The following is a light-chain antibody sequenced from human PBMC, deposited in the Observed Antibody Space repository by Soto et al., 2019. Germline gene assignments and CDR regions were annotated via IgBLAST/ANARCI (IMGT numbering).Light chain of an antibody. CDR3: SSYTGSATFVL. V-gene: IGLV2-18*02. Sequence: QSVLTQPPSVSGSPGQSVTISCTGTSSDVGAYNRVSWYQRVPGTAPKLMISEVNNRPSGVPDRFSGSKSGNTASLTISGLQAEDEADYYCSSYTGSATFVLFGGGTKVTVL. CDR1: SSDVGAYNR. CDR2: EVN. J-gene: IGLJ2*01.